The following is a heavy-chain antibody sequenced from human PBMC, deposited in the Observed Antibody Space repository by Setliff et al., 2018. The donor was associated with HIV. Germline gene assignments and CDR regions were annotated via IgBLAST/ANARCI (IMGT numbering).Heavy chain of an antibody. J-gene: IGHJ4*02. D-gene: IGHD6-19*01. V-gene: IGHV4-31*03. CDR3: ASPASGGSSGQYHY. CDR1: RGSLSSGGYY. CDR2: SYHSGSP. Sequence: SETLLTCSVFRGSLSSGGYYWSWIRQHPGKGLEWIGYSYHSGSPSYNPSLKSRTTISVDTSKNQFSLKLSSVTAADTAVYYCASPASGGSSGQYHYWGQGTLVTVSS.